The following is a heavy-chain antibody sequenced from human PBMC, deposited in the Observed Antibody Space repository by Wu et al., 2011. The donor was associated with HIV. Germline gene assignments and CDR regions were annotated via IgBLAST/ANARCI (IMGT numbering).Heavy chain of an antibody. CDR2: ISAYNDNT. J-gene: IGHJ3*02. CDR1: GYTFSNYG. Sequence: QVQLVQSGAEVKKPGSSVKVSCKASGYTFSNYGISWVRQAPGQGLEWMGWISAYNDNTNYARKFQGRVTMTTDTSTNTAYMDLRSLRSDDTAVYYCARDVDGSGYVNAFDIWGQGTMVTVSS. D-gene: IGHD3-22*01. CDR3: ARDVDGSGYVNAFDI. V-gene: IGHV1-18*01.